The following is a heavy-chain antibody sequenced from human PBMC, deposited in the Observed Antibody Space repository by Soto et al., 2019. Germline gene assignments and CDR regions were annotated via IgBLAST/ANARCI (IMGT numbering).Heavy chain of an antibody. CDR2: TRNKANSYTT. CDR3: AREVKVWNYVREGAFDI. D-gene: IGHD1-7*01. V-gene: IGHV3-72*01. J-gene: IGHJ3*02. CDR1: GFTFSDHY. Sequence: GGSLRLSCAASGFTFSDHYMDWVRQAPGKGLEWVGRTRNKANSYTTEYAASVKGRFTISRDDSKNSLYLQMNSLKTEDTAVYYCAREVKVWNYVREGAFDIWGQGTMVTVSS.